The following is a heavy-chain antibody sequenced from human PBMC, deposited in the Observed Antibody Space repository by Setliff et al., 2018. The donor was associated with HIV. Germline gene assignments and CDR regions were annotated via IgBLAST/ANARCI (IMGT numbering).Heavy chain of an antibody. Sequence: PGGSLRLSCAATGFTFSNYAMSWVRQAPGKGLEWVSSITGSGDNTFYADSVKGRFTISRDNSRNTLYLQMNSLRAEDTALYYCAKRWGYSYVRAFDIWGQGTMVTVSS. CDR2: ITGSGDNT. V-gene: IGHV3-23*01. D-gene: IGHD5-18*01. J-gene: IGHJ3*02. CDR3: AKRWGYSYVRAFDI. CDR1: GFTFSNYA.